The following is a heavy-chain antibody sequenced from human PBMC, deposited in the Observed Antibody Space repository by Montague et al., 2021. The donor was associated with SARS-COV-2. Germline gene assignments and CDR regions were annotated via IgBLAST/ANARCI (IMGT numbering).Heavy chain of an antibody. CDR2: INTSGYTM. CDR3: AAGGSWNY. CDR1: GFTFNSYE. D-gene: IGHD3-16*01. V-gene: IGHV3-48*03. Sequence: SLRLSCAASGFTFNSYEMLWVRQPPGKGLQWVSSINTSGYTMYYADSVKGRFTTSRDDAKNSLFLQINSLRADDTGVYYCAAGGSWNYWGQGTLVTVSP. J-gene: IGHJ4*02.